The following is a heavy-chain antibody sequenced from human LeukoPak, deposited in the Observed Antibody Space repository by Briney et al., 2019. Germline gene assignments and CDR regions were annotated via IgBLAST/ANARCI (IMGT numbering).Heavy chain of an antibody. Sequence: GASVKVSCKASGYIFSDYFLHWVRQAPGQGPEWTGSINSYSGGAHYAQKFRDRVTMTRDTSINTAYMDLSSLRSDDTAVYYCARDFLGRINGGANYFGMGVWGQGTTVIVSS. CDR3: ARDFLGRINGGANYFGMGV. CDR1: GYIFSDYF. D-gene: IGHD4/OR15-4a*01. V-gene: IGHV1-2*02. CDR2: INSYSGGA. J-gene: IGHJ6*02.